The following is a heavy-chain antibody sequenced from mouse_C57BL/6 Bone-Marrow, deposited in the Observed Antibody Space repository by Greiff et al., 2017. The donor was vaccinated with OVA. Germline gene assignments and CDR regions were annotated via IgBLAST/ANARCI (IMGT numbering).Heavy chain of an antibody. CDR3: ASIDSSGPAWFAY. V-gene: IGHV1-81*01. Sequence: QVQLQQSGAELARPGASVKLSCKASGYTFTSYGISWVKQRTGQGLEWIGEIYPRSGNTYYNEKFKGKATLTADKSSSTAYMELRILTSEDSAVYFCASIDSSGPAWFAYWGQGTLVTVSA. J-gene: IGHJ3*01. CDR2: IYPRSGNT. CDR1: GYTFTSYG. D-gene: IGHD3-2*02.